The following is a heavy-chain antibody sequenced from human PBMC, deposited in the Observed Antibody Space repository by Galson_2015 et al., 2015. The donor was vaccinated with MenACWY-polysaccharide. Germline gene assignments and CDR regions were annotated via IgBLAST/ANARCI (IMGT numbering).Heavy chain of an antibody. CDR2: ISFDASNK. D-gene: IGHD1-26*01. V-gene: IGHV3-30*01. J-gene: IGHJ4*02. CDR3: ARDTTLDY. Sequence: SLRLSCAASGFSFSTYAMHWVRQAPGKGLEWVAVISFDASNKFYADSVKGRFAISRDNSKKMVYLQMNSLRAEDTALYYCARDTTLDYWGRGTLVTVSS. CDR1: GFSFSTYA.